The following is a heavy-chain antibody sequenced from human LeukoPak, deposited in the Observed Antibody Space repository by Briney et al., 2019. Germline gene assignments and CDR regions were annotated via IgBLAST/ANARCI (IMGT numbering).Heavy chain of an antibody. CDR3: AVKRGGYCSSTSCYFSHGMDV. V-gene: IGHV1-69*13. Sequence: ASVKVSCKASGGTFSSYAISWVRQAPGQGLEWMGGIIPIFGTANYAQKFQGRATITADESTSTAYMELSSLRFEDTAVYYCAVKRGGYCSSTSCYFSHGMDVWGKGTTVTVSS. CDR1: GGTFSSYA. D-gene: IGHD2-2*01. CDR2: IIPIFGTA. J-gene: IGHJ6*04.